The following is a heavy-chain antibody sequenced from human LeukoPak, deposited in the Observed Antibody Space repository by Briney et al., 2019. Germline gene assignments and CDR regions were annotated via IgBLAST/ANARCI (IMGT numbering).Heavy chain of an antibody. V-gene: IGHV3-20*04. CDR2: VDWKGRNT. J-gene: IGHJ4*02. D-gene: IGHD5-18*01. CDR3: ARGQHSAFAS. Sequence: GGSLRLSCAPSGFIFADYGTSWVCDAPGEGLEWVAGVDWKGRNTAYADSVKGRFTISRDHAVTSLSLQMNHLGAEETAFYYCARGQHSAFASWGQGTLVTVSS. CDR1: GFIFADYG.